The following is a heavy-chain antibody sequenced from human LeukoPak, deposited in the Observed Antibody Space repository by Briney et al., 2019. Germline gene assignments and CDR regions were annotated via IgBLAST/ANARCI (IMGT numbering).Heavy chain of an antibody. Sequence: GRSLRLSCAASGFTFSSYAMHWVRQAPGKGLEWVAVISYDGSNKYYADSVKGRFTISKDNSKNTLYLQMNSLRAEDTAVYYCARGTELGIADYWGQGTLVTVSS. D-gene: IGHD7-27*01. CDR3: ARGTELGIADY. CDR1: GFTFSSYA. J-gene: IGHJ4*02. V-gene: IGHV3-30*04. CDR2: ISYDGSNK.